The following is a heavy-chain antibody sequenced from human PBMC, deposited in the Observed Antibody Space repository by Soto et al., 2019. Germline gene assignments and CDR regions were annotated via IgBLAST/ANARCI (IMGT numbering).Heavy chain of an antibody. CDR3: ARGFADSYGYYYYYGMDV. CDR2: IYPGDSDT. D-gene: IGHD5-18*01. CDR1: GYSFTSYW. Sequence: GESLKISCKGSGYSFTSYWIGWVRQMPGKGLEWMGIIYPGDSDTRYSPSFQGQVTISADTSVSTAYLQWSSLKASDTAMYYCARGFADSYGYYYYYGMDVWGQGTTVTVSS. V-gene: IGHV5-51*01. J-gene: IGHJ6*02.